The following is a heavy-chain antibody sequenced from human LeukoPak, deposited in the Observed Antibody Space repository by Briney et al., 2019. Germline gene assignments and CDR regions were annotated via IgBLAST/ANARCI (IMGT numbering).Heavy chain of an antibody. CDR1: GGAISNYY. V-gene: IGHV4-59*01. Sequence: SETLSLTCTVSGGAISNYYLSWIRQPPGKGLEWIGYTHNSGSTNYNPSLKSRVTISVDTSKNQFSLYLKSVTAADTAVYYCAREKRIAVAGRDVFDVWGQGTMVTVSS. J-gene: IGHJ3*01. CDR2: THNSGST. CDR3: AREKRIAVAGRDVFDV. D-gene: IGHD6-13*01.